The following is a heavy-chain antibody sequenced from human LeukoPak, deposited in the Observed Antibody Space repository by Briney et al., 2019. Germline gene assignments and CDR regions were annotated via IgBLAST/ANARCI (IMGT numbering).Heavy chain of an antibody. J-gene: IGHJ6*02. V-gene: IGHV3-7*01. Sequence: GSLRLSCAASGFTFSSYWMSWVRQAPGKGLEWVANINQDGSETYYVDSVKGRFTISRDDAKKSLFLQMNSLRAEDTAVYYCASPYTYYYYGMDVWGQGTTVTVSS. CDR2: INQDGSET. CDR1: GFTFSSYW. D-gene: IGHD1-14*01. CDR3: ASPYTYYYYGMDV.